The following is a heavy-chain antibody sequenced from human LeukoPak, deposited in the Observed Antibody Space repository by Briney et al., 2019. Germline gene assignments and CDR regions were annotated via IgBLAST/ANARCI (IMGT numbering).Heavy chain of an antibody. J-gene: IGHJ4*02. V-gene: IGHV4-59*01. CDR3: ARDEYGDYDY. Sequence: PSETLSLICTVSGGSICSYYWMWIGQPPAKGLEWIGSIYYSGSTNYNPSLKSRVTISVDTSNNQFSLKLRSLTAADMAEYYCARDEYGDYDYWGQGSLVTVSS. D-gene: IGHD4-17*01. CDR1: GGSICSYY. CDR2: IYYSGST.